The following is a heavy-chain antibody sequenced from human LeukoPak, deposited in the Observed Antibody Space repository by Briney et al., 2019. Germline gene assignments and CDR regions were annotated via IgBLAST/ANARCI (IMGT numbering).Heavy chain of an antibody. CDR2: ISVYNGNT. CDR1: GYTFSSYTYG. V-gene: IGHV1-18*01. D-gene: IGHD4-23*01. CDR3: ARVPRDGGIDY. Sequence: ASVKVSCKASGYTFSSYTYGISWVRQAPGQGLEWMGWISVYNGNTNYAQKLQGRVTMTTDTSTNTAYMELRSLRSDDTAVYYCARVPRDGGIDYWGQGTLVTVSS. J-gene: IGHJ4*02.